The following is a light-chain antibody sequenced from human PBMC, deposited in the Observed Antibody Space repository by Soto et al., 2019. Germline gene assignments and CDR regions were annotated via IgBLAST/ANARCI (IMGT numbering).Light chain of an antibody. Sequence: EILMTQSPATLSVSPGERVTLSCRASQSIRNNLAWIQQKPGQAPRLLIYGTSTRATDIPARFSGSGSGTEFTLTISSLQSEDFAVYYCQQYHNWPRTFGQGTKVEIK. CDR3: QQYHNWPRT. J-gene: IGKJ1*01. V-gene: IGKV3-15*01. CDR1: QSIRNN. CDR2: GTS.